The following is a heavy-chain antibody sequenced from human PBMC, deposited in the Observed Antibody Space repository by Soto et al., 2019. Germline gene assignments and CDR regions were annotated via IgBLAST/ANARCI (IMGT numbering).Heavy chain of an antibody. Sequence: GGSLRLSCAASGFTFSDYYMSWIRQAPGRGLEWVANIKQDGSEKYYVDSVKGRFTISRDNAKNSLYLQMNSLRAEDTAVYYCARVGYSSSWYLGYWGQGTLVTVSS. D-gene: IGHD6-13*01. CDR1: GFTFSDYY. J-gene: IGHJ4*02. CDR3: ARVGYSSSWYLGY. V-gene: IGHV3-7*01. CDR2: IKQDGSEK.